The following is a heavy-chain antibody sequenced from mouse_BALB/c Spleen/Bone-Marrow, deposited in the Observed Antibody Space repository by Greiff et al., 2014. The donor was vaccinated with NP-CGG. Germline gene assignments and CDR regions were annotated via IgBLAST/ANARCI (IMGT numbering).Heavy chain of an antibody. CDR1: GYTFSSYW. J-gene: IGHJ4*01. D-gene: IGHD2-10*01. V-gene: IGHV1-9*01. Sequence: QVQLKESGAELMKAGASMKIFCKATGYTFSSYWVEGGKQRAGHGLEWIGEILPGSGSTNYNERFKGKATFTADTSSNTAYMQLSSLTSEDSAVYYCARAYYVNYDAMDYWGQGTSVTVSS. CDR3: ARAYYVNYDAMDY. CDR2: ILPGSGST.